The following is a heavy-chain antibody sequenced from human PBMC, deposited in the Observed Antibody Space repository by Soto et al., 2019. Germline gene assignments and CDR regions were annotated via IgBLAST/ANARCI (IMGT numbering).Heavy chain of an antibody. V-gene: IGHV3-23*01. CDR1: GFTFSSHV. J-gene: IGHJ4*02. Sequence: EVQVLESGGGLVQPGGSLRLSCVASGFTFSSHVMTWVRQAPGKGLEWVSSINTNGGSTYYAESVKGRFTISRDNSRNTLSLQMSSLRAEDTDVYYCAKGYDSSWWEGYWGQGTLVTVSS. CDR3: AKGYDSSWWEGY. CDR2: INTNGGST. D-gene: IGHD6-13*01.